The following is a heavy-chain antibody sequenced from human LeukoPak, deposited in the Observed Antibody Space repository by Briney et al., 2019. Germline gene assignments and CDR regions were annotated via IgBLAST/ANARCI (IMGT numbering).Heavy chain of an antibody. V-gene: IGHV3-64D*09. CDR3: VKEATGWYDS. J-gene: IGHJ4*02. CDR2: ISANGHST. D-gene: IGHD6-19*01. Sequence: PGGSLRLSCSASEFTFTTCPMHWVRQAPGKGLEYVSAISANGHSTYYADSVKGRFTISRDNSKNTLYLQMSSLRFEDTAMYYCVKEATGWYDSRGQGTLVTVSS. CDR1: EFTFTTCP.